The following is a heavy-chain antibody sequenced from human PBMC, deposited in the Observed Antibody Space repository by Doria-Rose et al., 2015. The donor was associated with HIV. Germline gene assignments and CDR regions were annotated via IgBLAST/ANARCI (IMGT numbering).Heavy chain of an antibody. CDR2: LYSDGTT. V-gene: IGHV3-53*01. CDR1: GFTVSNNY. D-gene: IGHD3-3*01. Sequence: VQLQESGGGLVQPGGSLKLSCEASGFTVSNNYMTWVRQAPGRGLEWVSLLYSDGTTYYADSVRGRFTISRDNSKNTLFLQMNDLRVEDTALYYCAREVYSYGYYNYWGRGTLVTVSS. CDR3: AREVYSYGYYNY. J-gene: IGHJ4*02.